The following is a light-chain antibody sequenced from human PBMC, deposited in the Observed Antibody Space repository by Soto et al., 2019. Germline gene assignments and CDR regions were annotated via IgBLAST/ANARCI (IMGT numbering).Light chain of an antibody. CDR1: SSNIGAGYE. V-gene: IGLV1-40*01. CDR3: QSYDSSLSGYV. Sequence: QSVLTQPPSVSEAPGQRVTISCTGSSSNIGAGYEAHWYQQVPGTAPKLLIYENKNRPSGVPDQFSGSKSGTSASLAITGLQAEDEAEYYCQSYDSSLSGYVCGTGTKLTVL. CDR2: ENK. J-gene: IGLJ1*01.